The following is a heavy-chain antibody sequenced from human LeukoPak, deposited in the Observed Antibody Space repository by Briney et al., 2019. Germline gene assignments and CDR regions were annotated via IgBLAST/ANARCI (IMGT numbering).Heavy chain of an antibody. CDR2: IKQDGSEK. CDR1: GFTFSSYA. Sequence: PGGSLRLSCAASGFTFSSYAMSWVRQAPGKGLEWVANIKQDGSEKYYVDSVKGRFTISRDNAKNSLYLQMNSLRAEDTAVYYCARDGYGDYPVYYGMDVWGQGTTVTVSS. D-gene: IGHD4-17*01. J-gene: IGHJ6*02. CDR3: ARDGYGDYPVYYGMDV. V-gene: IGHV3-7*03.